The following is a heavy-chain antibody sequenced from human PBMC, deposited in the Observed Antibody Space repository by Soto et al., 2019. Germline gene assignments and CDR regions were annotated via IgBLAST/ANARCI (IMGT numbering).Heavy chain of an antibody. CDR3: ARAFHEYSSSSPFDY. V-gene: IGHV3-21*01. Sequence: GGSLRLSCADSGFTFSSYSMNWVRQAPGKGLEWVSSISSSSSYIYYADSVKGRFTISRDNAKNSLYLQMNSLRAEDTAVYYCARAFHEYSSSSPFDYWGQGTLVTV. J-gene: IGHJ4*02. CDR2: ISSSSSYI. D-gene: IGHD6-6*01. CDR1: GFTFSSYS.